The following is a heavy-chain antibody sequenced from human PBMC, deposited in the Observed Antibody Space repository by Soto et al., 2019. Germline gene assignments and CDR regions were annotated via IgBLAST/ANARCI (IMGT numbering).Heavy chain of an antibody. CDR2: INPNSGNT. CDR1: GYPFTSYD. D-gene: IGHD1-1*01. J-gene: IGHJ6*02. Sequence: ASVKVCWKASGYPFTSYDINWVRQATGQGLEWMGWINPNSGNTDYAQKFQGRVTMTRYTSISTAYMELRSLRSEDTAVYYCASTSQLVGPYYYYGMDLWGQGTAVTVSS. CDR3: ASTSQLVGPYYYYGMDL. V-gene: IGHV1-8*01.